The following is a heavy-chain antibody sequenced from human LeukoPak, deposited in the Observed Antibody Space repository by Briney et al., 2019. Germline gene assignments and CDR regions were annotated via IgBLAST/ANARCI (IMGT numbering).Heavy chain of an antibody. Sequence: GGSLRLSCAASGFTFSDYYMSWIRQAPGKGLEWISYISSSGSTIYYADSVKGRFTISRDNAKNSLYLQMNSLRAEDTAVYYCARDLGYYDSSGYLRGAEYFQHWGQGTLVTVSP. CDR1: GFTFSDYY. J-gene: IGHJ1*01. CDR3: ARDLGYYDSSGYLRGAEYFQH. V-gene: IGHV3-11*01. D-gene: IGHD3-22*01. CDR2: ISSSGSTI.